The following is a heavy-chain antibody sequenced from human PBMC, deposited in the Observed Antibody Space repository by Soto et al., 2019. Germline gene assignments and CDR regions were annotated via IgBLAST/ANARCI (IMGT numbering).Heavy chain of an antibody. J-gene: IGHJ6*02. CDR3: ARVCCGGSCYYYYGMDV. Sequence: GSSVKVSCKASGYTFTSYYMHWVRQAPGQGLEWMGIINPSGGSTSYAQKFQGRVTMTRDTSTSTVYMELSSLRSEDTAVYYCARVCCGGSCYYYYGMDVWGQGTTVAVSS. CDR2: INPSGGST. D-gene: IGHD2-15*01. V-gene: IGHV1-46*01. CDR1: GYTFTSYY.